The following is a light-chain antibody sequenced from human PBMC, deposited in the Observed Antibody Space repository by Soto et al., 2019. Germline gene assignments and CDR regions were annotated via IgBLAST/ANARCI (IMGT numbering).Light chain of an antibody. Sequence: DIQITQYPSTLSGSVGDRVTITCRASHTISSWLAWYQQKPGKAPKLLIYKASTLKSGVPSRFSGSGSGTEFTLTISSLQPDDFATYYCQHYNSYSEAFGQGTKVDIK. V-gene: IGKV1-5*03. CDR1: HTISSW. J-gene: IGKJ1*01. CDR2: KAS. CDR3: QHYNSYSEA.